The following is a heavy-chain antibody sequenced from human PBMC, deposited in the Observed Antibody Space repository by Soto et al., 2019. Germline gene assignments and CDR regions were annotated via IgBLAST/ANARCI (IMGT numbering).Heavy chain of an antibody. CDR3: ARDLDYDFWSGQTPIYYYGMDV. CDR1: GFTFSSYG. J-gene: IGHJ6*02. Sequence: QVQLVESGGGVVQPGRSLRLSCAASGFTFSSYGMHWVRQAPGKGLEWVAVIWYDGSNKYYADSVKGRFTISRDNSKNTLYLQMNSLRAEDTAVYYCARDLDYDFWSGQTPIYYYGMDVWGQGTTVTVSS. D-gene: IGHD3-3*01. V-gene: IGHV3-33*01. CDR2: IWYDGSNK.